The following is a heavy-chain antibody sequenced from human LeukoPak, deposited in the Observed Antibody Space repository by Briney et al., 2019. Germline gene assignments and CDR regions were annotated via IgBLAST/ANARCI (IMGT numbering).Heavy chain of an antibody. CDR3: ARDEGQLSGFDY. CDR2: ISYDGSNK. J-gene: IGHJ4*02. D-gene: IGHD2-2*01. Sequence: PGGSLILSCAASGFTFSSYAMHWVRQAPGKGLGWGAAISYDGSNKYYADSVKGRFTISRDNSKNTLYLQMNSLRAEDTAVYYCARDEGQLSGFDYWGQGTLVTVSS. V-gene: IGHV3-30*04. CDR1: GFTFSSYA.